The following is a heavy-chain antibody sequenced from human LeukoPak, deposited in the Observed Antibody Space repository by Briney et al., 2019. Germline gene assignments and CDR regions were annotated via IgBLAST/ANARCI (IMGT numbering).Heavy chain of an antibody. Sequence: PGGSLRLSCAASGFTFNNYAMNWVRQAPGKGLEWVSAISGSGGSTYYADSVKGRFIISRDNSKNTLYLQMNSLRAEDTAVYYCAEGGGLPTKAYYFDYWGQGTLVTVSS. CDR1: GFTFNNYA. V-gene: IGHV3-23*01. J-gene: IGHJ4*02. D-gene: IGHD2-15*01. CDR3: AEGGGLPTKAYYFDY. CDR2: ISGSGGST.